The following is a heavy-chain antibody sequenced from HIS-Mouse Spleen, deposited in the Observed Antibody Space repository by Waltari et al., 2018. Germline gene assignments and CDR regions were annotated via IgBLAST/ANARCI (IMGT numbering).Heavy chain of an antibody. CDR2: ISYDGSNK. Sequence: QVQLVESGGGVVQPGRSLRLSWPASGFTFSSSAMHWVRQAPGKGLEWVAVISYDGSNKYYADSVKGRFTISRDNSKNTLYLQMNSLRAEDTAVYYCARRRSYFDYWGQGTLVTVSS. CDR1: GFTFSSSA. J-gene: IGHJ4*02. V-gene: IGHV3-30-3*01. CDR3: ARRRSYFDY.